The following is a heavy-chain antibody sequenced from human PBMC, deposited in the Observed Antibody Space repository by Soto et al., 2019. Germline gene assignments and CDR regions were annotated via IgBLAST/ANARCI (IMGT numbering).Heavy chain of an antibody. V-gene: IGHV1-8*01. CDR3: ARWRTDYGAFDY. J-gene: IGHJ4*02. Sequence: ASVKVSCKASGYTFTSYDINWVRQATGQGLEWMGWMNPNSGNTGYAQKFQGRVTMTRNTSISTAYMELSSLRSEDTAVYYCARWRTDYGAFDYWGQGTLVTVSS. CDR1: GYTFTSYD. CDR2: MNPNSGNT. D-gene: IGHD4-17*01.